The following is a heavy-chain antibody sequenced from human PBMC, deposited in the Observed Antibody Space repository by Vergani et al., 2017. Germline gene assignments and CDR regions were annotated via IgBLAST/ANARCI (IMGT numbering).Heavy chain of an antibody. Sequence: QVQLPESGPGLVKPSETLSLTCTVSGAAIKDFYWSWFRQPPGKGLEWIGYVYYTGSTTYNPSLKSRVTISVDTSNNQFSLRMTSLTAADTAIYYCARDRDLYCRSTTSCHNWFDPWGQGSLVTASS. CDR3: ARDRDLYCRSTTSCHNWFDP. CDR2: VYYTGST. CDR1: GAAIKDFY. J-gene: IGHJ5*02. D-gene: IGHD2/OR15-2a*01. V-gene: IGHV4-59*01.